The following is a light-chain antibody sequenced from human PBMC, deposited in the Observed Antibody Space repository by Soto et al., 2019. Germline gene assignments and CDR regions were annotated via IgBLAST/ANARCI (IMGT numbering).Light chain of an antibody. CDR1: QSISSY. J-gene: IGKJ2*01. Sequence: DIQMTQSPSSLSASVGDRVTITCRASQSISSYLNWYQQKPGKAPKLLIYAASSLHNGVPSRFSGSGSGTDFTLTISSLQPEDFATYYCKQSYSTPRAFGQGTKLEIK. CDR3: KQSYSTPRA. V-gene: IGKV1-39*01. CDR2: AAS.